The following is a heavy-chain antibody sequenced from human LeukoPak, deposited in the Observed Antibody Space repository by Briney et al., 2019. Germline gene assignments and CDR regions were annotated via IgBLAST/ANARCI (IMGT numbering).Heavy chain of an antibody. V-gene: IGHV4-39*01. J-gene: IGHJ4*02. D-gene: IGHD1-26*01. CDR3: ARHEGPTSYSGFDY. CDR1: GGSISSSTYY. CDR2: MYYSGST. Sequence: SETLSLTCTVSGGSISSSTYYWGWIHQPPGKGLEWIGSMYYSGSTFYNPSLKSRVTISVDTSKNQFSLKLSSVTAADTAVYYCARHEGPTSYSGFDYWGQGTLVTVSS.